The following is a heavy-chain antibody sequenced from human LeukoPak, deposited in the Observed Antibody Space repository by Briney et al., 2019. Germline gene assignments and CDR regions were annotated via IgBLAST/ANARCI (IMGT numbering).Heavy chain of an antibody. V-gene: IGHV4-59*01. CDR1: GGSISSYY. D-gene: IGHD3-22*01. Sequence: SETLSLTCTVSGGSISSYYWSWIRQPPGKGLEWIGYIYYSGSTNYNPSLKSRVTISVDTSKNQFSLKLSSVTAADTAVYYCARTRGMVVVSYYFDYWGQGTLVTVSS. CDR2: IYYSGST. J-gene: IGHJ4*02. CDR3: ARTRGMVVVSYYFDY.